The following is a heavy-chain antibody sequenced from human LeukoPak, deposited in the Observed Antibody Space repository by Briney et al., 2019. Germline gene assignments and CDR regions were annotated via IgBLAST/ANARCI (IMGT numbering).Heavy chain of an antibody. D-gene: IGHD2-21*01. V-gene: IGHV3-23*01. CDR2: ISGSGGST. CDR1: GFTFSSYA. J-gene: IGHJ4*02. CDR3: ARAYCGGDCYISRSLFHYFDY. Sequence: AGGSLRLSCAAFGFTFSSYAMSWVRQAPGKGLEWVSAISGSGGSTYYADSVKGRFTISRDNSKNTLYLQMNSLRAKDTAVYYCARAYCGGDCYISRSLFHYFDYWGQGTLVTVSS.